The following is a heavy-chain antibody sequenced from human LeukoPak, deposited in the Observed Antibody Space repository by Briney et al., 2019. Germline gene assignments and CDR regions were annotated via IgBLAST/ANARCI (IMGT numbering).Heavy chain of an antibody. J-gene: IGHJ4*02. CDR3: AAAIAVADTFDY. CDR2: IYTSGST. D-gene: IGHD6-19*01. V-gene: IGHV4-4*07. CDR1: GGSISSYY. Sequence: SETLSLTCTVSGGSISSYYWSWLRQPAGKGLEWIGRIYTSGSTNYNPSLKSRVTMSVDTSKNQFSLKLSSVTAADTAVYYCAAAIAVADTFDYWGQGTLVTVSS.